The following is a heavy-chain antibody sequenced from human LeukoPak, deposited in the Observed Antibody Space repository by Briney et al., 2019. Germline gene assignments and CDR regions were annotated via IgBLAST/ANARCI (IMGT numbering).Heavy chain of an antibody. D-gene: IGHD5-18*01. CDR1: GFTFSSYA. V-gene: IGHV3-64*01. CDR2: ISSNGDRT. CDR3: AMRGTYSYGPNHYFDY. Sequence: GGSLRLSCAASGFTFSSYAFHWVRQAPGKGLEYISAISSNGDRTYYRISVKGRFTISRDDSKNTVSLQMGSLRAEDMAVYHCAMRGTYSYGPNHYFDYWGQGAQVTVSS. J-gene: IGHJ4*02.